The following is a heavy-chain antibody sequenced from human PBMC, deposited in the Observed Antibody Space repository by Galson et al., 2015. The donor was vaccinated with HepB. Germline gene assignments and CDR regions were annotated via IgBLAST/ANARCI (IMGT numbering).Heavy chain of an antibody. Sequence: SLRLSCAASGFTFSDYYMSWIRQAPGKGLEWVSYISSSGSTIYYADSVKGRFTISRDNAKNSLYLQMNSLRAEDTAVYYCARGRSDFWSGYSYYYYYYGMDVWGQGTTVTVSS. CDR1: GFTFSDYY. D-gene: IGHD3-3*01. CDR2: ISSSGSTI. CDR3: ARGRSDFWSGYSYYYYYYGMDV. V-gene: IGHV3-11*01. J-gene: IGHJ6*02.